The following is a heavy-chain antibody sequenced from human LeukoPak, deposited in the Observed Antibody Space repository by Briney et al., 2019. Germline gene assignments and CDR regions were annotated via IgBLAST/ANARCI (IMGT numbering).Heavy chain of an antibody. J-gene: IGHJ3*02. CDR3: ARELVTDYPEAFDI. V-gene: IGHV1-2*02. D-gene: IGHD1-14*01. CDR2: INPNSGGT. Sequence: GASVTVSCTASGYTFTGYYMHWVRQAPGQGLEWMGWINPNSGGTNYAQKFQGRVTMTRDTSISTAYMELSRLRSDDTAVYYCARELVTDYPEAFDIWGQGTMVTVSS. CDR1: GYTFTGYY.